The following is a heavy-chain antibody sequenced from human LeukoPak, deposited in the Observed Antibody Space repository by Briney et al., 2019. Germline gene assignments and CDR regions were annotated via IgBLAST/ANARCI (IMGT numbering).Heavy chain of an antibody. J-gene: IGHJ3*02. Sequence: GGSLRLSCAASGFTFSSNAMSWVRQAPGKGLEWVSAISGSGGSTYYADSVKGRFTISRDNSKNTLYLQMNSLRAEDTAVYYCAKDSGKLLGAFDIWGQGTMVTVSS. V-gene: IGHV3-23*01. D-gene: IGHD1-26*01. CDR1: GFTFSSNA. CDR3: AKDSGKLLGAFDI. CDR2: ISGSGGST.